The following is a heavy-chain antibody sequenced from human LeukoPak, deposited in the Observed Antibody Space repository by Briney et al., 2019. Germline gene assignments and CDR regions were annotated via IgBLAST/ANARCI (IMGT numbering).Heavy chain of an antibody. CDR3: AKDDTMIVVVIISFDY. D-gene: IGHD3-22*01. V-gene: IGHV3-23*01. CDR1: GFTFSSYA. CDR2: ISGSGGST. Sequence: PGGSLRLSCAASGFTFSSYAMGWVRQAPGKGLEWVSAISGSGGSTYYADSVKGRFTISRDNSKNTLYLQMNSLRAEDTAVYYCAKDDTMIVVVIISFDYWGQGTLVTVSS. J-gene: IGHJ4*02.